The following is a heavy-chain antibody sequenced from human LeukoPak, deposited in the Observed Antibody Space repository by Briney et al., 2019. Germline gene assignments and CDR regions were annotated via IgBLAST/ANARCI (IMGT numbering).Heavy chain of an antibody. CDR3: ARDRGDYYDSRNWFDP. D-gene: IGHD3-22*01. J-gene: IGHJ5*02. CDR1: GFTFSSYA. CDR2: ISYDGSNK. V-gene: IGHV3-30*04. Sequence: PGGSLRLSCAASGFTFSSYAMHWVRQAPGKGLEWVAVISYDGSNKYYADSVKGRFTISRDNSKNTLYLQMNSLRAEDTAVYYCARDRGDYYDSRNWFDPWGQGTLVTVSS.